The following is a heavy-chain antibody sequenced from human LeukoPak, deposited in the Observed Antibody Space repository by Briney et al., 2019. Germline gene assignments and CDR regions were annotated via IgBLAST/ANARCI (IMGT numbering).Heavy chain of an antibody. CDR2: INHSGST. D-gene: IGHD5-24*01. CDR1: GGSFSGYY. J-gene: IGHJ4*02. CDR3: ARGPVPRWLQSGYFDY. Sequence: SETLSLTCAVYGGSFSGYYWSWIRQPPGKGLEWIGEINHSGSTNYNPSLKSRVTISVDTSKNQFSLKLSSVTAADTAVYYCARGPVPRWLQSGYFDYWGQGTLVTVSS. V-gene: IGHV4-34*01.